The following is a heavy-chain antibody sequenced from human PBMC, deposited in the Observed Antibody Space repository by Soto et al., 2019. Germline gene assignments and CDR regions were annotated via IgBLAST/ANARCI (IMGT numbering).Heavy chain of an antibody. Sequence: QVQLVESGGGVVQPGRSLRLSCAASGFTFSSYAMHWVRQAPGKGLEWVAVISYDGSNKYYADSVKGRFTISRDNSKNTLYLQMNSLRAEDTAVYYWAREEKDCDYWGQGTLVTVSS. CDR1: GFTFSSYA. CDR3: AREEKDCDY. V-gene: IGHV3-30-3*01. CDR2: ISYDGSNK. J-gene: IGHJ4*02.